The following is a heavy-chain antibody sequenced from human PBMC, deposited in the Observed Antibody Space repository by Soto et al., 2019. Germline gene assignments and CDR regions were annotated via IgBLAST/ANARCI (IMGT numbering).Heavy chain of an antibody. D-gene: IGHD3-22*01. CDR2: ISAYNGNT. J-gene: IGHJ6*02. Sequence: ASVKVSCKASGYTFTSYGISWVRQAPGQGLEWMGWISAYNGNTNYAQKLQGRVTMTTDTSTSTAYMELRSLRSDDTAVYYCARAVRRNIDYYDSSGPKDYYYYGMDVWGQGTTVTVSS. V-gene: IGHV1-18*01. CDR1: GYTFTSYG. CDR3: ARAVRRNIDYYDSSGPKDYYYYGMDV.